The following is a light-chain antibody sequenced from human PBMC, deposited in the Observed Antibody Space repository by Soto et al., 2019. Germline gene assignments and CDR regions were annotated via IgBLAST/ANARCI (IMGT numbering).Light chain of an antibody. CDR3: ASWDGRLTTVV. Sequence: QSALTQPPSVSAAPGQRVSISCSGSTSNIGANYVSWYQHLPRTAPKVLIYYNDKRPSDIPARFSASKSGTSATLGISGLQTGDEAVYFCASWDGRLTTVVFGGGTKLTVL. CDR1: TSNIGANY. J-gene: IGLJ3*02. CDR2: YND. V-gene: IGLV1-51*01.